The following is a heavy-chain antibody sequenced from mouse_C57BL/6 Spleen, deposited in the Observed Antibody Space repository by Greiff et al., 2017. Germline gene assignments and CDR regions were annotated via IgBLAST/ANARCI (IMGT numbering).Heavy chain of an antibody. J-gene: IGHJ4*01. Sequence: EVQLQQSGPELVKPGASVKISCKASGYTFTDYYMNWVKQSPGQSLEWIGDINPNNGGTSYNQKFKGKATLTVDKSSSTAYMKLRSLTSEDAAVYYCARWGPYAMDYWGKGTSVTV. D-gene: IGHD3-3*01. V-gene: IGHV1-26*01. CDR2: INPNNGGT. CDR3: ARWGPYAMDY. CDR1: GYTFTDYY.